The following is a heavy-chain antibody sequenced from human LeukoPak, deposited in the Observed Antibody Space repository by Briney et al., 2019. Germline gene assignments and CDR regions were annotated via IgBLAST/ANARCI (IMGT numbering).Heavy chain of an antibody. V-gene: IGHV3-49*04. Sequence: QPGGSLRLSCAASGFTFSNYVMSWVRQAPGKGLEWVGFIRSKAFGGTTEYAASVKGRFTISRDDSKGIVYLQMTSLKTEDTAVYYCTRDRRIVVVPAALFDYWGQGTLVTVSS. J-gene: IGHJ4*02. CDR1: GFTFSNYV. D-gene: IGHD2-2*01. CDR3: TRDRRIVVVPAALFDY. CDR2: IRSKAFGGTT.